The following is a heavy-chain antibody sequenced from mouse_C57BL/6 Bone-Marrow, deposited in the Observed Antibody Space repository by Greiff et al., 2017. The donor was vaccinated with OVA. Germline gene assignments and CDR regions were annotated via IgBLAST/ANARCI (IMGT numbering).Heavy chain of an antibody. V-gene: IGHV1-76*01. CDR1: GYTFTDYY. CDR3: ARGYYGNGDY. Sequence: VQVVESGAELVRPGASVKLSCKASGYTFTDYYINWVKQRPGQGLEWIARIYPGSGNTYYNEKFKGKATLTAEKSSSTAYMQLSSLTSEDSAVYFCARGYYGNGDYWGQGTTLTVSS. CDR2: IYPGSGNT. D-gene: IGHD1-1*01. J-gene: IGHJ2*01.